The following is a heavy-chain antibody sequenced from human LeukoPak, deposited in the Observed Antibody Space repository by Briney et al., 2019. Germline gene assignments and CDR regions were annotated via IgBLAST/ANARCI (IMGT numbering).Heavy chain of an antibody. D-gene: IGHD6-19*01. V-gene: IGHV3-30*18. CDR3: AKVAGPFSFDY. CDR2: ISYDGSNK. Sequence: GGSLRLSCAASGFTFSSYGMHWVRQAPGKGLEWVAVISYDGSNKYYADSVKGRFTISRDNSKNTLYLQMNSLRAENTAVYYCAKVAGPFSFDYWGQGTLVTVSS. CDR1: GFTFSSYG. J-gene: IGHJ4*02.